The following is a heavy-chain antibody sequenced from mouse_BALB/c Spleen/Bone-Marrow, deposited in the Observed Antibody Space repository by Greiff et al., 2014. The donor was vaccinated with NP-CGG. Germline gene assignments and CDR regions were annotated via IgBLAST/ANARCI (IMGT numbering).Heavy chain of an antibody. CDR3: ARESLYGSNYY. J-gene: IGHJ2*01. D-gene: IGHD1-1*01. V-gene: IGHV1-4*01. CDR1: GYTFTSYT. Sequence: VQLQQSGAELARPGASVKVSCKASGYTFTSYTMHWVKQRPGQGLEWIGYINPSSGYTNYNQKFKDKATLTADKSSSTAYMQLSSLTSEDSAVYYCARESLYGSNYYWGQGTTLTVSS. CDR2: INPSSGYT.